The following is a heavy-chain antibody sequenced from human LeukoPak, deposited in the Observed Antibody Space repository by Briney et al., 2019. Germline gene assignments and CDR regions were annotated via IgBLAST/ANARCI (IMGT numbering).Heavy chain of an antibody. J-gene: IGHJ4*02. D-gene: IGHD6-19*01. CDR2: MNPNSGNT. CDR1: GYAFISYD. CDR3: ARKSNTSSGWFAFDY. Sequence: GASVKVSCKASGYAFISYDINWVRQATGQGLEWMGWMNPNSGNTGYAQKFQGRVTMTRNTSISTAYMELSSLRSDDSAVYFCARKSNTSSGWFAFDYWGQGTLVTVSS. V-gene: IGHV1-8*01.